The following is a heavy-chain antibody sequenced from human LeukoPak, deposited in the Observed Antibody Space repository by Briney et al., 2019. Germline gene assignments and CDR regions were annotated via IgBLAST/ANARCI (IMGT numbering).Heavy chain of an antibody. J-gene: IGHJ5*02. D-gene: IGHD2-15*01. V-gene: IGHV1-2*02. CDR2: INPNSGGT. CDR3: ARGGDIVVVVAARPGWFDP. Sequence: GASVKVSCKASGYTFTGYYMHWVRQAPGQGLEWMGWINPNSGGTNYAQKFQGRVTMTRDTSISTAYMELSRLRSDDTAVYYCARGGDIVVVVAARPGWFDPWGQGTLVTVSS. CDR1: GYTFTGYY.